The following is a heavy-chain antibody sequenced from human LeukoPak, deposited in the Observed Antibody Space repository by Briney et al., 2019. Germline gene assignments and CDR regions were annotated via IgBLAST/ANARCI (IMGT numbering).Heavy chain of an antibody. CDR3: ARGHKWWLPQRGYYMDV. CDR1: GGSISSSSYY. D-gene: IGHD2-15*01. CDR2: IYYSGST. J-gene: IGHJ6*03. V-gene: IGHV4-39*07. Sequence: SSETLSLTCTVSGGSISSSSYYWGWIRQPPGKGLEWIGSIYYSGSTYYNPSLKSRVTISVDTSKNQFSLKLSSVTAADTAVYYCARGHKWWLPQRGYYMDVWGKGTTVTISS.